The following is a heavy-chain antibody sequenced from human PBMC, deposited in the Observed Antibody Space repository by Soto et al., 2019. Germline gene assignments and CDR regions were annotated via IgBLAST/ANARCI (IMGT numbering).Heavy chain of an antibody. Sequence: QVQLQESGPGLVKPSGTLSLTCAVSGGSISSSTWWSWVRQPPGKGLEWIGEINHSGSTNYNSSLMSRVTISVDKAKNQCSLRLSSVTAADTAVYYCARATVAVHFDYWGQGTLVTVSS. CDR1: GGSISSSTW. J-gene: IGHJ4*02. CDR3: ARATVAVHFDY. D-gene: IGHD6-19*01. CDR2: INHSGST. V-gene: IGHV4-4*02.